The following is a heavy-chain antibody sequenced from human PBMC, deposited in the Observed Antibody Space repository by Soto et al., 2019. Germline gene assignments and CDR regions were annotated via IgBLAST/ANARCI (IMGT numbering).Heavy chain of an antibody. Sequence: ASVTVSCKASVYTFNGYYIHWVRQAPGQGLEWMGWINPNSGGTNYAQKFQGWVTMTRDTSISTAYMELSRLRSDDTAVYYCARGPYGDYSFYYYGMDVWGQGTTVTVSS. CDR1: VYTFNGYY. D-gene: IGHD4-17*01. J-gene: IGHJ6*02. CDR2: INPNSGGT. V-gene: IGHV1-2*04. CDR3: ARGPYGDYSFYYYGMDV.